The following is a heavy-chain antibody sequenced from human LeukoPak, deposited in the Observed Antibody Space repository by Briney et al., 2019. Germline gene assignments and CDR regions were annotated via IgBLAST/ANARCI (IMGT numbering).Heavy chain of an antibody. CDR1: RFSFSTYA. CDR3: ANSHSVQYRGYFDS. D-gene: IGHD1-1*01. Sequence: GGSLRLSCAASRFSFSTYAMSWVRQAPGKGLEWVSTISSGGDSTYYADSVKGRFTISRDNSKNTLSLQMNGLRADDTAVYYCANSHSVQYRGYFDSWGQGILVTVSS. CDR2: ISSGGDST. J-gene: IGHJ4*02. V-gene: IGHV3-23*01.